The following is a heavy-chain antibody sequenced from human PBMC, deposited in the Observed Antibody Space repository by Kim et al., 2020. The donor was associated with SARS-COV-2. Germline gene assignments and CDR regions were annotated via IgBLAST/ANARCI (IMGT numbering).Heavy chain of an antibody. CDR1: GGSVSSGRYY. J-gene: IGHJ4*02. D-gene: IGHD6-13*01. Sequence: ETLSLTCTVPGGSVSSGRYYWSWIRQPPGKGLEWIGYIYYSGSTNYNPYLKSRVTISVDTSKNQFSLKLSSVTAADTAVYYCARRGVWYSSRTYVYWGQGTLVTVSS. CDR3: ARRGVWYSSRTYVY. CDR2: IYYSGST. V-gene: IGHV4-61*01.